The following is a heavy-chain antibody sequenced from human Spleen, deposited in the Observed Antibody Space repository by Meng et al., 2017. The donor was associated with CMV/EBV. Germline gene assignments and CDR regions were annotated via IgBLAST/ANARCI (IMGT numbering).Heavy chain of an antibody. V-gene: IGHV1-69*05. D-gene: IGHD3-16*01. CDR1: GCNTSSYD. CDR2: IIHIFGTT. Sequence: AGCNTSSYDISWVRQAPGQGLEWMGGIIHIFGTTNNAPKYQRSITITTNESTSTAFKVLSRLSSEDTAVYYCARNRWGVSPRWFDPWGQGTLVTVSS. J-gene: IGHJ5*02. CDR3: ARNRWGVSPRWFDP.